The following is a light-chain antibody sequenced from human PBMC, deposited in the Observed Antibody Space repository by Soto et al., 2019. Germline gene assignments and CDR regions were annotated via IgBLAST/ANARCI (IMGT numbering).Light chain of an antibody. CDR2: DVT. CDR1: SSDVGAYDF. V-gene: IGLV2-14*01. Sequence: QSALTQPASVSGSPGQSITISCTGTSSDVGAYDFVSWYQHYPGKAPKLVTFDVTHRPPGISDRFSGSKSGNTASLTISGLQAEDEADYYCCSYAGSYTYVFGTGTKLTVL. J-gene: IGLJ1*01. CDR3: CSYAGSYTYV.